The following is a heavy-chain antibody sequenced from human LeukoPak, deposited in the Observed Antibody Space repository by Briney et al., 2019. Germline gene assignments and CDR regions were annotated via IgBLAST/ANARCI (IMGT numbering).Heavy chain of an antibody. Sequence: PGGSLRLSCAASGFTFSSYEMNWVRQAAGKGLEWVSYISSSGSTIYYADSVKGRFTIYRDNAKNSLYLQMNSLRAEDTAVYYCARGTNYYDSSGYYATNFDYWGQGTLVTVSS. V-gene: IGHV3-48*03. D-gene: IGHD3-22*01. CDR3: ARGTNYYDSSGYYATNFDY. CDR1: GFTFSSYE. CDR2: ISSSGSTI. J-gene: IGHJ4*02.